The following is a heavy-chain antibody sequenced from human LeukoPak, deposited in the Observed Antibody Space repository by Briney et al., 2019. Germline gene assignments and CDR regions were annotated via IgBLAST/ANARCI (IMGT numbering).Heavy chain of an antibody. CDR1: GFTFDDYA. J-gene: IGHJ3*02. Sequence: GGSLRLSCAASGFTFDDYAMHWVRQAPGKGLEWVSGISWNSGSIGYADSVKGRFTISRDNAKNSLYLQMNSLRAEDTAVYYCAKDSTYSSSDAFDIWGQGTMVTVSS. CDR2: ISWNSGSI. CDR3: AKDSTYSSSDAFDI. D-gene: IGHD6-13*01. V-gene: IGHV3-9*01.